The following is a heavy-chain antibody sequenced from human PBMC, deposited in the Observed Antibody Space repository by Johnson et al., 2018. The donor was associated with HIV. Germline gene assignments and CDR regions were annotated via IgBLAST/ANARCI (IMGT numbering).Heavy chain of an antibody. CDR3: AKDRAEVVVVHDALDM. V-gene: IGHV3-30*18. CDR1: GFTFRSYG. CDR2: ISYDGSNE. J-gene: IGHJ3*02. D-gene: IGHD3-22*01. Sequence: QMLLVESGGGVVQPGRSLRLSCAASGFTFRSYGMHWVRQAPGKGLEWVAVISYDGSNEYYGDSVKGRFSISRDNSKKKLYLQMNSLRPEDTAVYYCAKDRAEVVVVHDALDMWGQGTMVTVSS.